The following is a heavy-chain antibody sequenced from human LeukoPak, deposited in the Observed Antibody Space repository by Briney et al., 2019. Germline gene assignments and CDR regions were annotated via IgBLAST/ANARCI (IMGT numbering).Heavy chain of an antibody. CDR3: ARHGYTASHYCLDY. CDR1: SGSINSYY. Sequence: PSETLSLTCTVSSGSINSYYWGWVRQPAGRGLEWIGRIYTTGNTNYNPSLKSRLTMSVDTSKRQFALNLRSVTAADTAIYNCARHGYTASHYCLDYWSQGTLAAVSS. V-gene: IGHV4-4*07. CDR2: IYTTGNT. J-gene: IGHJ4*02. D-gene: IGHD3-16*01.